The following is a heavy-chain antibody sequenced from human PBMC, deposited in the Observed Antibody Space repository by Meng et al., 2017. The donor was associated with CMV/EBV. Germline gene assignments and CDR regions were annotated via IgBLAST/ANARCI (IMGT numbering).Heavy chain of an antibody. CDR2: VSVYNGGA. J-gene: IGHJ4*02. Sequence: ASVKVSCKASGYTFTSYGISWVRQAPGQGLEWMGWVSVYNGGANLAQKFQDRVTMTTDKFTSTAYMEVRSLTSDDTAVYYCARRGGLQYFIKEGGDCYFDYWGQGTLVTVSS. V-gene: IGHV1-18*01. CDR1: GYTFTSYG. CDR3: ARRGGLQYFIKEGGDCYFDY. D-gene: IGHD4-11*01.